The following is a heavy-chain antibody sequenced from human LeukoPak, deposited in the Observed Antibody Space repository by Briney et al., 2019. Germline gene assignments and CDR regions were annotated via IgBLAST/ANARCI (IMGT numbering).Heavy chain of an antibody. J-gene: IGHJ6*04. CDR1: GFTVSSNY. CDR3: AELGITIIGGV. V-gene: IGHV3-66*01. D-gene: IGHD3-10*02. CDR2: IYSGGST. Sequence: GGSLRLSCAASGFTVSSNYMSWVRQAPGKGLEWVSVIYSGGSTYYADSVKGRFTISRDNAKNSLYLQMNSLRAEDTAVYYCAELGITIIGGVWGKGTTVTISS.